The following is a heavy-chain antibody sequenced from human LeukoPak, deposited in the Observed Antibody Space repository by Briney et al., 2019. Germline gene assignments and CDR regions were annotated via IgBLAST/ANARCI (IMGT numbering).Heavy chain of an antibody. J-gene: IGHJ6*02. CDR2: IYSGGST. CDR1: GLTVSSDY. CDR3: ARSANDFWSGYYTWWGENPRNYGMDV. V-gene: IGHV3-53*01. Sequence: PGGSLRLSCAASGLTVSSDYMSWVRQAPGKGLEWVSVIYSGGSTYYADSVKGRFTISRDNSKNTLYLQMNSLRAEDTAVYYCARSANDFWSGYYTWWGENPRNYGMDVWGQGTTVTVSS. D-gene: IGHD3-3*01.